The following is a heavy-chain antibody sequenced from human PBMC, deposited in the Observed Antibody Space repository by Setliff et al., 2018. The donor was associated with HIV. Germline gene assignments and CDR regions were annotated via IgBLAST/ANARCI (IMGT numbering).Heavy chain of an antibody. J-gene: IGHJ4*02. Sequence: PGGSLRLSCVGSGFSIEEYAMAWVRQAPGKGLEWMTFIRYDGSNKYYADSVKGRFTISRDNAKNSLFLQMNSLRAEGTAMYYCARLDFFDSSTYPPYDSWGQGTLVTVSS. D-gene: IGHD3-22*01. CDR1: GFSIEEYA. CDR2: IRYDGSNK. CDR3: ARLDFFDSSTYPPYDS. V-gene: IGHV3-30*02.